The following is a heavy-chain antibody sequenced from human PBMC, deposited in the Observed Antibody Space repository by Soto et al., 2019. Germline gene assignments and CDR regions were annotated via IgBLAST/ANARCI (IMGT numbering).Heavy chain of an antibody. J-gene: IGHJ4*02. V-gene: IGHV3-30*03. CDR3: ARTKMATTIFDY. CDR1: GFTFSSYG. CDR2: ISYDGSNK. D-gene: IGHD1-1*01. Sequence: LRLSCAASGFTFSSYGMHWVRQAPGKGLEWVAVISYDGSNKYYADSVKGRFTISRDNSKDTLYLQMNSLRAEDTAVYYCARTKMATTIFDYWGQGTLVTVSS.